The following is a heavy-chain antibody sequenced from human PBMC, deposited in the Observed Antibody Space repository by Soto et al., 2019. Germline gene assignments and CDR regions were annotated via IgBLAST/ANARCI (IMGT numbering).Heavy chain of an antibody. J-gene: IGHJ6*02. CDR3: AREAGTSHYYYYGMDV. Sequence: ASVKVSGKASGYTFTSYGISWLRQAPGQGLEWMGWISAYNGNTNYAQKLQGRVTMTTDTSTSTAYMELRSLRSDDTAVYYCAREAGTSHYYYYGMDVWGQGTTVTVSS. CDR2: ISAYNGNT. V-gene: IGHV1-18*04. D-gene: IGHD1-1*01. CDR1: GYTFTSYG.